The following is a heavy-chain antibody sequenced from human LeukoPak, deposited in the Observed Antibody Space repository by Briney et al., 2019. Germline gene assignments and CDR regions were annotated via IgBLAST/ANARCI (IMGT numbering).Heavy chain of an antibody. D-gene: IGHD6-6*01. CDR1: GGSISTYF. CDR3: AREPNIAARRCLDY. J-gene: IGHJ4*02. V-gene: IGHV4-4*07. Sequence: PSETLPLTCTVSGGSISTYFWSWIRQPAGKGLEWIGRIYTSETTNYNPSLKSRVSMSVDTSKNQFSLNLSSVTAADTAVYYCAREPNIAARRCLDYWGQGTLVTVSS. CDR2: IYTSETT.